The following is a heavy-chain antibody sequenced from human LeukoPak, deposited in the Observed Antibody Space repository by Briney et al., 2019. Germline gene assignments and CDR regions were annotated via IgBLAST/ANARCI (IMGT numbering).Heavy chain of an antibody. CDR2: ISSSSNTI. V-gene: IGHV3-48*01. CDR3: AKDYNY. J-gene: IGHJ4*02. CDR1: GFTFSSYS. Sequence: GGSLRLSCVASGFTFSSYSMNWVRQAPGKGLEWVSYISSSSNTIHYGDSVKGRFTISRDNSKNTLYMQMNSLRAEDTAVYYCAKDYNYGGQGTLVTVSS. D-gene: IGHD3-10*01.